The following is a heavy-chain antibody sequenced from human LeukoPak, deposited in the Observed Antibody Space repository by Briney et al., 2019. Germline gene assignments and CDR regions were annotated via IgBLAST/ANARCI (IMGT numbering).Heavy chain of an antibody. CDR2: IYYSGST. D-gene: IGHD3-3*01. CDR1: GGSISSSSYY. Sequence: SETLSLTCTVSGGSISSSSYYWGWIRQPPGKGLEWIGSIYYSGSTYYNPSLKSRVTISVAKRKNRFDLQLTSVTAADTAVYYCARRAGGDTIFGVVTYPPGGYYFDYWGQGTLVTVSS. J-gene: IGHJ4*02. V-gene: IGHV4-39*01. CDR3: ARRAGGDTIFGVVTYPPGGYYFDY.